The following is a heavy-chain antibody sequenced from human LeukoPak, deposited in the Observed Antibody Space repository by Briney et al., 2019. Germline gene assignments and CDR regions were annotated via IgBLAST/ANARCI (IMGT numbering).Heavy chain of an antibody. D-gene: IGHD2-2*01. CDR1: GGSISSSSYY. Sequence: SETLSLTCTVSGGSISSSSYYWGWIRQPPGKGLEWIGEINDSGSPIYSPSLRSRLTISVDTSINQFSVTLTSVTVADTAVYYCARGPHQHWPLGQFWGQGSLVTVSS. V-gene: IGHV4-39*02. J-gene: IGHJ4*02. CDR3: ARGPHQHWPLGQF. CDR2: INDSGSP.